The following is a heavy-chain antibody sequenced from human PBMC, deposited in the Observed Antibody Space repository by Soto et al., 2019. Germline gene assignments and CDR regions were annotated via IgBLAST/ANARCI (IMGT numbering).Heavy chain of an antibody. D-gene: IGHD1-26*01. CDR3: ARTLPTGSYFRY. V-gene: IGHV4-39*01. Sequence: PSETLSLTCTVSGDSLSSRTYYWGWIRPPPGKGLVWIGTMYYRGNTYYTPSLKSRVTMSVDTSNNQFSLKLTSVTAADTAVYYCARTLPTGSYFRYWGHGTLVTVSS. J-gene: IGHJ4*01. CDR1: GDSLSSRTYY. CDR2: MYYRGNT.